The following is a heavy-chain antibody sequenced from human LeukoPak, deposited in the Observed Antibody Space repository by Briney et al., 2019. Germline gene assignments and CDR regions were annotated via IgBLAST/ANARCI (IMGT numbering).Heavy chain of an antibody. Sequence: TGGSLTLSCATSGFTFSSYGMNWVRQAPGKGREWVAYIPYHVINQYYLDSVKRRFTTSRDNSKNTLYLPMICLRVEDTAVYYCSKYGAGSLRDYWGQGTLVTVSS. CDR1: GFTFSSYG. D-gene: IGHD3-10*01. CDR2: IPYHVINQ. V-gene: IGHV3-30*02. CDR3: SKYGAGSLRDY. J-gene: IGHJ4*02.